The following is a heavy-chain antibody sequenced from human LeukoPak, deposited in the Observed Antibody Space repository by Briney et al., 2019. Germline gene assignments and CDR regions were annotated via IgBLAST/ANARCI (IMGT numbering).Heavy chain of an antibody. CDR3: ARGYSIGWFPN. Sequence: GGSLRLSCAVSGFSVSTYGMSWVRQAPARGLEWISAINVNGDTKYYADSVRGRFIISRDNSENTLYLQMNSPRTEDTAVYYCARGYSIGWFPNWGQGSLVSVSS. D-gene: IGHD5-12*01. V-gene: IGHV3-23*01. CDR1: GFSVSTYG. J-gene: IGHJ4*02. CDR2: INVNGDTK.